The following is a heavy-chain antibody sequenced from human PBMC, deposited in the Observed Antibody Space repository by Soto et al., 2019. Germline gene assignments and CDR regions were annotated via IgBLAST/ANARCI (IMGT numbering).Heavy chain of an antibody. V-gene: IGHV3-48*03. Sequence: GGSLRLSCAASGFTFSSYEMNWVRQAPGKGLEWVSYISSSGSTIYYADSVKGRFTISRDNAKNSLYLQMNSLRAEDTAVYYCARDRSRRGWREVYYDSGDAFDIWGQATMVTVSS. CDR2: ISSSGSTI. D-gene: IGHD3-22*01. J-gene: IGHJ3*02. CDR3: ARDRSRRGWREVYYDSGDAFDI. CDR1: GFTFSSYE.